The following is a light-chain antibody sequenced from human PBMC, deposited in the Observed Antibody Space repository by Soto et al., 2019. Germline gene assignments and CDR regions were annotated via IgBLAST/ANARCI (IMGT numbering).Light chain of an antibody. CDR2: KAS. Sequence: DIQMTQSPSTLSASVGDRFTITCRASQSISSWLAWYQQKPGKAPKLLIHKASTLKSGVPSRFSGSGSGTEFTLTISSLQPDDFATYYCQHYNSYSEAFGQGTTGDI. J-gene: IGKJ1*01. V-gene: IGKV1-5*03. CDR3: QHYNSYSEA. CDR1: QSISSW.